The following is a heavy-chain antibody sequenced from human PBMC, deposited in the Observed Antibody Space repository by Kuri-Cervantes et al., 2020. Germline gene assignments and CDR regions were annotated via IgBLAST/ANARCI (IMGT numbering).Heavy chain of an antibody. D-gene: IGHD6-13*01. Sequence: GESLKISCAASGFTFSSYGMHWVRQASGKGLEWVAVIWYDGSNKYYADSVKGRFTISRDNSKNTLYLQMNSLRAEDTAVYYYARSRPSSCFDYWGQGTLVTVSS. CDR3: ARSRPSSCFDY. CDR2: IWYDGSNK. J-gene: IGHJ4*02. V-gene: IGHV3-33*08. CDR1: GFTFSSYG.